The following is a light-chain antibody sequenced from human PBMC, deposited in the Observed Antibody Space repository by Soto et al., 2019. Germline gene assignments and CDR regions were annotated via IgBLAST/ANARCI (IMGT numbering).Light chain of an antibody. CDR1: SSDVGGYNY. CDR2: EVS. J-gene: IGLJ1*01. Sequence: QSVLTQPPSASGSPGQSVTISCIGTSSDVGGYNYVSWYQQHPGKAPKLMIYEVSKRPSGVPDRFSGSKSGNTASLTVSGLQAEDEADYYCSSYAGSNNSLYVFGTGTKVTV. CDR3: SSYAGSNNSLYV. V-gene: IGLV2-8*01.